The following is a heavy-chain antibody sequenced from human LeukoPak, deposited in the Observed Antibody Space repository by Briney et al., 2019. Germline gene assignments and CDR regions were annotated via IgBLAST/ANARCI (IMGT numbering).Heavy chain of an antibody. V-gene: IGHV3-48*03. CDR1: GFTFSSYE. J-gene: IGHJ6*04. Sequence: GGSLRLSCAASGFTFSSYEMNWVRQAPGKGLEWVSYISSSGSTIYYADSVKGRFTISRDNAKNSLYLQMNSLRAEDTAVYYCAEHGITMTGGVWGKGTTVTISS. CDR2: ISSSGSTI. CDR3: AEHGITMTGGV. D-gene: IGHD3-10*02.